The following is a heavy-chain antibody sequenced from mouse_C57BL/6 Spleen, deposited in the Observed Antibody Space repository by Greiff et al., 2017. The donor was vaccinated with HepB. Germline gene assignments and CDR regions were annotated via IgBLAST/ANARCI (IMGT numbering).Heavy chain of an antibody. CDR3: ARWPLRDYAMDY. CDR1: GYTFTSYW. V-gene: IGHV1-55*01. CDR2: IYPGSGST. J-gene: IGHJ4*01. Sequence: QVQLQQSGAELVKPGASVKMSCKASGYTFTSYWITWVKQRPGQGLEWIGDIYPGSGSTNYNEKFKSKATLTVDTSSSTAYMQLSSLTSEDSAVYYCARWPLRDYAMDYWGQGTSVTVSS. D-gene: IGHD1-1*01.